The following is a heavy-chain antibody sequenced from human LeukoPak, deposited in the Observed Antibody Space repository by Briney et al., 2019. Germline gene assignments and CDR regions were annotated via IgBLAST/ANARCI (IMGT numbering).Heavy chain of an antibody. CDR2: INPNSGGT. CDR1: GYTFTGYY. J-gene: IGHJ5*02. V-gene: IGHV1-2*02. D-gene: IGHD6-19*01. CDR3: ARAGSNGSLAVDWFDP. Sequence: ASVKVSCKASGYTFTGYYMHWVRQAPGQGLEWMGWINPNSGGTNYAQKFQGRVTMTRDTSISTAYMELSRLRSDDTAVYYCARAGSNGSLAVDWFDPWGQGTLVTVSS.